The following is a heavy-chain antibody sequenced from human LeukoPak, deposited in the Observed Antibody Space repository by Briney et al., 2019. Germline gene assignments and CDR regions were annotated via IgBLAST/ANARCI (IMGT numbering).Heavy chain of an antibody. CDR2: INHSGST. D-gene: IGHD5-24*01. CDR3: ARGAADGYTSLDY. V-gene: IGHV4-39*07. Sequence: PSETLSLTCTVSGGSINSSNYYWGWIRQPPGKGLEWIGEINHSGSTNYNPSLKSRVTISVDTSKNQFSLKLSSVTAADTAVYYCARGAADGYTSLDYWGQGTLVTVSS. CDR1: GGSINSSNYY. J-gene: IGHJ4*02.